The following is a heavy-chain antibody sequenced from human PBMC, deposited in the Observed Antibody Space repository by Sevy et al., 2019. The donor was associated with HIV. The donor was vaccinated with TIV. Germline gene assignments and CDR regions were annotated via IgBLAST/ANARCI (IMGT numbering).Heavy chain of an antibody. CDR2: IYYSGST. J-gene: IGHJ6*03. D-gene: IGHD3-10*01. V-gene: IGHV4-59*01. Sequence: SETLPLTCTVSGGSISSYYWSWIRQPPGKGLEWIGYIYYSGSTNYNPSLKSRVTISVDTSKNQFSLKLSSVTAADTAVYYCARVTMVRGVIPTPRDYYYMDVWGKGTTVTVSS. CDR1: GGSISSYY. CDR3: ARVTMVRGVIPTPRDYYYMDV.